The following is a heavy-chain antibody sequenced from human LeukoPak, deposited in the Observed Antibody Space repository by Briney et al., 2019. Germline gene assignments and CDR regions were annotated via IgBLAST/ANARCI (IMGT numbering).Heavy chain of an antibody. CDR3: AKDLGYCSGGSCDYFDY. Sequence: GRSLRLSCAASGFTFSSYGMHWVRQAPGKGLEWVAVISYDGSNKYYADSEKGRFTISRDNSKNTLYLQMNSLRAEDTAVYSCAKDLGYCSGGSCDYFDYWGQGTLVTVSS. D-gene: IGHD2-15*01. CDR1: GFTFSSYG. J-gene: IGHJ4*02. V-gene: IGHV3-30*18. CDR2: ISYDGSNK.